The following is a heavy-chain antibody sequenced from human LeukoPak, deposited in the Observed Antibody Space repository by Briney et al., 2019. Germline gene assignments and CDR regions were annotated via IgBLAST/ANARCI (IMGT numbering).Heavy chain of an antibody. D-gene: IGHD4-17*01. J-gene: IGHJ4*02. Sequence: GESLKISCKGSRYSFTSLWIGWVRQMPGKGLEWMGIIYPGGSDTRYSPSFEGQVTISADKSISTAYLEWSNLKASDTAIYYCARRYGRPFDYWGQGTLVTVSS. V-gene: IGHV5-51*01. CDR3: ARRYGRPFDY. CDR2: IYPGGSDT. CDR1: RYSFTSLW.